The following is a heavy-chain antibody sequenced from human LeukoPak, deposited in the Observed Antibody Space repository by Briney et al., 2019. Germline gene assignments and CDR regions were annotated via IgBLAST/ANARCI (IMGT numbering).Heavy chain of an antibody. Sequence: GGSLRLSCAASGFTFSDYWMTWVRQAPGKGLEWVANIKVDGSEKYYADSVKGRFTISRDNSKNSLYLQMNSLRTEDTALYYCAKDRCGGDCYVLDYWGLGPWSPSPQ. J-gene: IGHJ4*02. CDR2: IKVDGSEK. CDR3: AKDRCGGDCYVLDY. CDR1: GFTFSDYW. D-gene: IGHD2-21*02. V-gene: IGHV3-7*03.